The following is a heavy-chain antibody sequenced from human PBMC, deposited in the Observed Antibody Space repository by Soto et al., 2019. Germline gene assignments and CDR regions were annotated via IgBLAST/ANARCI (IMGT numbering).Heavy chain of an antibody. V-gene: IGHV3-23*01. CDR1: GFTFSSYA. D-gene: IGHD3-9*01. J-gene: IGHJ6*03. CDR3: AKGDGYYDILTGPKGDYYYYYMDV. Sequence: GGSLRLSCAASGFTFSSYAMSWVRQAPGKGLEWVSAISGSGGSTYYADSVKGRFTISRDNSKNTLYLQMNSLRAEDTAVYYCAKGDGYYDILTGPKGDYYYYYMDVWGKGTTVTVSS. CDR2: ISGSGGST.